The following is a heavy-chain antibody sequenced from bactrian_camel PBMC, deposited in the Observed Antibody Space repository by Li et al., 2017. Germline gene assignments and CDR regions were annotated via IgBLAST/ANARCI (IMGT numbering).Heavy chain of an antibody. CDR2: IDGVLRT. J-gene: IGHJ4*01. CDR3: AAKAGPYCNNALTMSSSFPD. D-gene: IGHD2*01. V-gene: IGHV3S53*01. Sequence: HVQLVESGGGSVQAGGSLRLSCAGPFYIYTTYSMAWFRQGPGKEREGVAAIDGVLRTYYADSVKGRFTISRDSAEGTLYLQMNSLKPEDTGTYYCAAKAGPYCNNALTMSSSFPDWGKGTQVTVSS. CDR1: FYIYTTYS.